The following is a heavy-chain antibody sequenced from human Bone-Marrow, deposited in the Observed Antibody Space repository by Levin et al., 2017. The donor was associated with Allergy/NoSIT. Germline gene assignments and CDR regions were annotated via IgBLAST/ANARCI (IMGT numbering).Heavy chain of an antibody. J-gene: IGHJ5*02. CDR2: MSSSGTI. V-gene: IGHV3-48*03. D-gene: IGHD2-2*01. CDR3: ARGMCMSASCDWLDP. CDR1: GFTLSSYE. Sequence: PGGSLRLSCVASGFTLSSYEMNWVRQAPGKGLEWVSYMSSSGTIVYTHSVKGRFTISRDNAKNSLYLQMNSLRAEDTAVYYCARGMCMSASCDWLDPWGQGTLVIVSS.